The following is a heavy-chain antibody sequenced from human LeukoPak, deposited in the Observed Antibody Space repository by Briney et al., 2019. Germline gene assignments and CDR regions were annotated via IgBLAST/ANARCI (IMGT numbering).Heavy chain of an antibody. Sequence: ASVTVSCTASGGTFSSYAISWVRQAPGQGLEWMGRIIPILGIANYAQKFQCRVTITADKSTSTAYMELSSLRSEDTAVYYCAGGSVAGSDILDYWGQGTLVTVSS. CDR3: AGGSVAGSDILDY. D-gene: IGHD6-19*01. J-gene: IGHJ4*02. CDR1: GGTFSSYA. CDR2: IIPILGIA. V-gene: IGHV1-69*04.